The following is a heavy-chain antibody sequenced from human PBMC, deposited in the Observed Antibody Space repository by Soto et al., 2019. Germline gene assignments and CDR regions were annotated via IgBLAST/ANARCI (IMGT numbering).Heavy chain of an antibody. V-gene: IGHV3-66*01. CDR3: ARALVLGYSSSWYYFDY. CDR1: GFTVSSNY. J-gene: IGHJ4*02. CDR2: IYSGGST. D-gene: IGHD6-13*01. Sequence: GALRLSCAASGFTVSSNYMSWVRQAPGKGLEWVSVIYSGGSTYYADSVKGRFTISRDNSKNTLYLQMNSLRAEDTAVYYCARALVLGYSSSWYYFDYWGQGTLVTVSS.